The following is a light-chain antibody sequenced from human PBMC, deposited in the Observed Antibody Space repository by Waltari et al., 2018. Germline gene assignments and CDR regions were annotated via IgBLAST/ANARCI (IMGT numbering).Light chain of an antibody. Sequence: EIVLTQSPGPLSLSPGERATPSCRASQSVSSSYLAWYQQKPGQAPRLLIYGASSRATGIPDRFSGSGSGTDFTLTISRLEPEDFAVYYCQQYGSSPLTFGGGTKVEIK. CDR2: GAS. CDR1: QSVSSSY. J-gene: IGKJ4*01. CDR3: QQYGSSPLT. V-gene: IGKV3-20*01.